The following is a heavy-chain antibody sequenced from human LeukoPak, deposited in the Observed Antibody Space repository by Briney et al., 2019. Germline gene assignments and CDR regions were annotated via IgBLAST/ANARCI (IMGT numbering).Heavy chain of an antibody. J-gene: IGHJ4*02. CDR2: ISGSAVST. CDR3: ARYCSGASCYSGLDY. D-gene: IGHD2-2*01. V-gene: IGHV3-23*01. Sequence: PGGSLRLSCAACGITFNIYFMIWLRQAPGKGLEWVSTISGSAVSTYYADFVKGLFTISRDNSKNTLYLQMNSLREGDTGVYYCARYCSGASCYSGLDYWGQGTLVTVSS. CDR1: GITFNIYF.